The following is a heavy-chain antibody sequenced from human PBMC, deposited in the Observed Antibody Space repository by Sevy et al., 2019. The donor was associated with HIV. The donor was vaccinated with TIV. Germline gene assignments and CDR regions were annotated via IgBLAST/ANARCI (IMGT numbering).Heavy chain of an antibody. V-gene: IGHV3-21*05. CDR1: GFTFISYA. D-gene: IGHD6-13*01. J-gene: IGHJ4*02. Sequence: GGSLRLSCKPSGFTFISYAMSWVRQAPGKGLEWVSYISSGSSYTNYADSVKGRFTISRDNARNSLYLQMNSLRAEDTAVYYCAKDSRVYSSSHFDYWGQGIRVTVSS. CDR3: AKDSRVYSSSHFDY. CDR2: ISSGSSYT.